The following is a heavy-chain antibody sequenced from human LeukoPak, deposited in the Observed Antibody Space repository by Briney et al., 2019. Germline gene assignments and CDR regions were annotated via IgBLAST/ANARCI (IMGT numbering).Heavy chain of an antibody. CDR3: ARDLDWILFDY. Sequence: GGFLRLSCAASGCTFSTYWMHWVRQAPGKGLVWVARMRPEGTTTAYADSVKGRFTISRDNAKNTLFLQMNSLSAEDTAVYYCARDLDWILFDYWGQGTLVTVSS. CDR2: MRPEGTTT. CDR1: GCTFSTYW. J-gene: IGHJ4*02. D-gene: IGHD3-9*01. V-gene: IGHV3-74*03.